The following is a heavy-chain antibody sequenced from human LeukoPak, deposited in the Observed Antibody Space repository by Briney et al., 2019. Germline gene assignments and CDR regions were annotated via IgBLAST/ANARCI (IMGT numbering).Heavy chain of an antibody. CDR1: GVSFSGYY. J-gene: IGHJ6*03. CDR2: INHSGST. CDR3: ARVEEGYGSGRRGNFYYYYMDV. Sequence: TSETLSLTCAVYGVSFSGYYWSWIRQSPGKGLEWIGEINHSGSTNYNPSLKSRVTISVDTSKNQFSLKLSSVTTADTAVYYCARVEEGYGSGRRGNFYYYYMDVWGKGTTVTISS. D-gene: IGHD3-10*01. V-gene: IGHV4-34*01.